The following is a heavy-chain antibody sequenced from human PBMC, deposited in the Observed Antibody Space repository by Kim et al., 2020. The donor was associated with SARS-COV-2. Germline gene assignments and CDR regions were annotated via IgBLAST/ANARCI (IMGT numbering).Heavy chain of an antibody. V-gene: IGHV4-59*01. J-gene: IGHJ5*02. CDR3: ARGSYYYGSGINRSWFDP. Sequence: SETLSLTCTVSGGSISSYYWSWIRQPPGKGLEWIGYIYYSGSTNYNPSLKSRVTISVDTSKNQFSLKLSSVTAADTAVYYCARGSYYYGSGINRSWFDPWGQGTLVTVSS. D-gene: IGHD3-10*01. CDR1: GGSISSYY. CDR2: IYYSGST.